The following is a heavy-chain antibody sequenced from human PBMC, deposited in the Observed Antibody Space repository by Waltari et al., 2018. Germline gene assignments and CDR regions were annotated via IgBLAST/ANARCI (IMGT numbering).Heavy chain of an antibody. D-gene: IGHD6-6*01. Sequence: QVQLVQSGAEVKKPGASVKVSCKASGYTFTSYGISWVRQAPGQGLEWMGWRNTKSGNTGYAQKFQGRVTMTRNTSISTDYMELSSLRSEDTAVYYCARGHGGYSSSSDYWGQGTLVTVSS. CDR1: GYTFTSYG. V-gene: IGHV1-8*02. CDR2: RNTKSGNT. J-gene: IGHJ4*02. CDR3: ARGHGGYSSSSDY.